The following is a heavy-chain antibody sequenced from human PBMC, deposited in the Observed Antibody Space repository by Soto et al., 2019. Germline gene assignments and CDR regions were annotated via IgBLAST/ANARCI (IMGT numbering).Heavy chain of an antibody. Sequence: GGSLRLSCVASGFTFSDFYMSWIRQAPGKGLEWVSYISLSRGYTKYADSVKGRFTISRDNAKNSLYLQMSSLRAEDTAVYYCARSVDLDYWGQGTLVTVPS. D-gene: IGHD2-15*01. CDR3: ARSVDLDY. V-gene: IGHV3-11*06. J-gene: IGHJ4*02. CDR1: GFTFSDFY. CDR2: ISLSRGYT.